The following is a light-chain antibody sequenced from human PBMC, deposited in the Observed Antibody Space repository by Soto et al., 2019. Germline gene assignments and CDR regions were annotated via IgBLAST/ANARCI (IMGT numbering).Light chain of an antibody. J-gene: IGKJ1*01. Sequence: IVLTQSPGTLSLSPGERATLSCRASQSFSSSYLAWYQQKPGQAPRLLIYGASSRPTGIPDRFSGSGSGTDFTLTISRLEPEDFAVYFCQQYGSSPWTFGQGTKVEIK. CDR2: GAS. V-gene: IGKV3-20*01. CDR1: QSFSSSY. CDR3: QQYGSSPWT.